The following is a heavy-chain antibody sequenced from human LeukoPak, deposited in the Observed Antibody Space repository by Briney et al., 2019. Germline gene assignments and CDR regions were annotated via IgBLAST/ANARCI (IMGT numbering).Heavy chain of an antibody. D-gene: IGHD3-9*01. Sequence: GSLRLSCAASGFTFSNYWMNWVRQAPGKGLVWVSRIKSDGVTSYADSVKGRFTISRDNAKNTLYLQMNSLRAEDTAVYYCVRDLNYWGQGILVTVSS. CDR2: IKSDGVT. J-gene: IGHJ4*02. CDR3: VRDLNY. V-gene: IGHV3-74*01. CDR1: GFTFSNYW.